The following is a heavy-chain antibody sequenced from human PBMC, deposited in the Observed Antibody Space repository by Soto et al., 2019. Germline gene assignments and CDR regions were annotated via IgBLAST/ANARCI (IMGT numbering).Heavy chain of an antibody. CDR3: ARGLRFGVVSGYYFDY. Sequence: QVQLVQSGAEVKKPGSSVKVSCKASGGTLSSYTISWVRQAPGQGLEWMGRIIPILGIANYAQKFQGRVTITADKSTSTAYMELSSLRSEDTAVYYCARGLRFGVVSGYYFDYWGQGTLVTVSS. D-gene: IGHD3-3*01. J-gene: IGHJ4*02. CDR1: GGTLSSYT. V-gene: IGHV1-69*02. CDR2: IIPILGIA.